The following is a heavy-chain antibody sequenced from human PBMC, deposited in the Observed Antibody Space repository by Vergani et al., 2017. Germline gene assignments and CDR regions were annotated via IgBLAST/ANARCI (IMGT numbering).Heavy chain of an antibody. J-gene: IGHJ5*02. CDR3: AGVEVARLYYGRWFDP. CDR1: GFTFSDYY. CDR2: ISSSGSTI. D-gene: IGHD3-16*02. Sequence: VQLVESGGGLVKPGGSLRLSCAASGFTFSDYYMSWIRQAPGKGLEWVSYISSSGSTIYYADSVKGRFTISRDNAKNSLYLQMHSLRAADTAVYYCAGVEVARLYYGRWFDPWGQGTLVTVSS. V-gene: IGHV3-11*01.